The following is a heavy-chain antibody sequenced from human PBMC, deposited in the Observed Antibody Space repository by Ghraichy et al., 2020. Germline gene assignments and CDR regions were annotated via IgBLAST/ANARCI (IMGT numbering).Heavy chain of an antibody. D-gene: IGHD1-26*01. CDR3: ARGTGVEGTVVVLFDY. Sequence: GGSLRLSCAASGFTFSRYWMHWARQAPGKGLVWVSRINSDGSSTSYADSVKGRFTISRDNAKNTLYLQMNSLRDEDTAVYYCARGTGVEGTVVVLFDYWGQGTLVPVSS. J-gene: IGHJ4*02. V-gene: IGHV3-74*01. CDR2: INSDGSST. CDR1: GFTFSRYW.